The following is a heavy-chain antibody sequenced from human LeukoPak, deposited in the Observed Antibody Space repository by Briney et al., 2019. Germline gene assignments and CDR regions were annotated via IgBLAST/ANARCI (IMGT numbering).Heavy chain of an antibody. CDR1: GFTFSSYA. V-gene: IGHV3-30-3*01. CDR3: ARDKNWEEDY. D-gene: IGHD7-27*01. CDR2: ISYDGSDK. J-gene: IGHJ4*02. Sequence: GTSLRLSCAASGFTFSSYAMHWVRQAPGKGLEWVAVISYDGSDKYYTDSVKGRFTISRDNSKDTLYLQMNSLRAEDTAVYYCARDKNWEEDYWGQGTLVTVSS.